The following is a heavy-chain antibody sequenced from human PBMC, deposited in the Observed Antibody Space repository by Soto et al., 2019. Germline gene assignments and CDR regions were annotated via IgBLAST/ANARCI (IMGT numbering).Heavy chain of an antibody. CDR2: IKQDGSEK. CDR3: ASRYLEYCSSASCSAPYDF. J-gene: IGHJ4*02. CDR1: GFTFSTYW. Sequence: EVQLVESGGGLVQPGGSLRLSCAASGFTFSTYWMSRVRQAPGKGLEWVANIKQDGSEKYYVDSVKGRFTISRDNTKKSLYLQMNSLRAEDTAVYYCASRYLEYCSSASCSAPYDFWGQGTLVTVSS. V-gene: IGHV3-7*05. D-gene: IGHD2-2*01.